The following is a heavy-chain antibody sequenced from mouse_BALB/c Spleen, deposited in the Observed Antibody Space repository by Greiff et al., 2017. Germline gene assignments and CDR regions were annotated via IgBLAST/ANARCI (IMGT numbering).Heavy chain of an antibody. V-gene: IGHV5-9-4*01. Sequence: VMLVESGGGLVKPGGSLKLSCAASGFTFSSYAMSWVRQSPEKRLEWVAEISSGGSYTYYPDTVTGRFTISRDNAKNTLYLEMSSLRSEDTAMYYCARLLRPPYAMDYWGQGTSVTVSS. CDR2: ISSGGSYT. CDR1: GFTFSSYA. D-gene: IGHD1-2*01. J-gene: IGHJ4*01. CDR3: ARLLRPPYAMDY.